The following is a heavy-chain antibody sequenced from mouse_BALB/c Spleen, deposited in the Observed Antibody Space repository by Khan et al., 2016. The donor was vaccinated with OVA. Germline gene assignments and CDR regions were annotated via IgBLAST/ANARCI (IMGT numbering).Heavy chain of an antibody. CDR1: GYTFTSYT. J-gene: IGHJ3*01. CDR2: INPSNGYT. CDR3: VRDGAYHRNDGWFAY. V-gene: IGHV1-4*01. D-gene: IGHD2-14*01. Sequence: QVQLKESGAELARPGASVKMSCKASGYTFTSYTIHWIKLRPGQGLERIGFINPSNGYTNYNQKFKDKATLTADKSSTTVYMQLSSLTSDDSAVYNCVRDGAYHRNDGWFAYWGQGTLVTVSA.